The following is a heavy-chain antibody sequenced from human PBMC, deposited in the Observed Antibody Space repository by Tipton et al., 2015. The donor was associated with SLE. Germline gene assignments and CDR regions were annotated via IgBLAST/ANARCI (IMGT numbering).Heavy chain of an antibody. CDR3: ARDGDYDFWNYFDH. J-gene: IGHJ4*02. CDR2: INPNSGGT. Sequence: QLVQSGAEVKKPGASVKVSCKASGYTFTSYGISWVRQAPGQGLEWMGWINPNSGGTNYAQKFQGRVTMTRDTSISTAYMELSRLRSDDTAVYYCARDGDYDFWNYFDHWGQGTLVTVSS. D-gene: IGHD3-3*01. V-gene: IGHV1-2*02. CDR1: GYTFTSYG.